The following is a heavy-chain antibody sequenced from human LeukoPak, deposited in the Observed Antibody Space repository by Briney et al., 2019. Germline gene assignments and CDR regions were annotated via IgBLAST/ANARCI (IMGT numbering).Heavy chain of an antibody. CDR2: ISGSGGSA. D-gene: IGHD3-22*01. CDR3: AKSHYYDSSGYYYKVWLYYFDY. J-gene: IGHJ4*02. Sequence: PGGSLRLSCAASGFTFSNAWMSWVRQAPGKGLEWVSAISGSGGSAYYADSVKGRFTISRDNSKNTLYLQMNSLRAEDTAVYYCAKSHYYDSSGYYYKVWLYYFDYWGQGTLVTVSS. CDR1: GFTFSNAW. V-gene: IGHV3-23*01.